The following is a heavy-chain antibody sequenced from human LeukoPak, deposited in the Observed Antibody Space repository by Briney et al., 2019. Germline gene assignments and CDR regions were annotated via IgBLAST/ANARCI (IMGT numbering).Heavy chain of an antibody. V-gene: IGHV3-30*04. CDR2: ISYDGSNK. Sequence: GGSLRLSCAASGFTFSSYAMHWVRQAPGKGLEWVAVISYDGSNKYYADSVKGRFTISRDNSKNTLYLQMNSLRAEDTAVYYCARADSSIAARLSRSSIFNYYYYVDVWGKGTTVTVSS. CDR3: ARADSSIAARLSRSSIFNYYYYVDV. CDR1: GFTFSSYA. D-gene: IGHD6-6*01. J-gene: IGHJ6*03.